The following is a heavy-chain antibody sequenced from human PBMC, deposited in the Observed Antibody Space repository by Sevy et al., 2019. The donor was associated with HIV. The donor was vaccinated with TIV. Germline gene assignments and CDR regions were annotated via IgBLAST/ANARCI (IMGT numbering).Heavy chain of an antibody. CDR2: IWYDGTNK. J-gene: IGHJ4*02. V-gene: IGHV3-33*01. D-gene: IGHD6-19*01. Sequence: GGSLRLSCAASGFTYSSYGMHWVRQAPGKGLEWVAVIWYDGTNKEYADSVKGRFTISRDNSKNTLYLQVNSLRAEDTAVYYCARESIAVAGIGYYFDYWGQGTLVTVSP. CDR1: GFTYSSYG. CDR3: ARESIAVAGIGYYFDY.